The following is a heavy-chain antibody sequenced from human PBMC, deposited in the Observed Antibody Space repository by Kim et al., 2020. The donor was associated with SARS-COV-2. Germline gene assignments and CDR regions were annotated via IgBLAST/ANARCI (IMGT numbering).Heavy chain of an antibody. D-gene: IGHD6-13*01. CDR1: GFTFSSYG. J-gene: IGHJ6*01. CDR2: ISYDGSNK. Sequence: GGSLRLSCAASGFTFSSYGMHWVRQAPGKGLEWVAVISYDGSNKYYADSVKGRFTISRDNSKNTLYLQMNSLRAEDTGVYYCAKQKEETASGGLPYYGM. V-gene: IGHV3-30*18. CDR3: AKQKEETASGGLPYYGM.